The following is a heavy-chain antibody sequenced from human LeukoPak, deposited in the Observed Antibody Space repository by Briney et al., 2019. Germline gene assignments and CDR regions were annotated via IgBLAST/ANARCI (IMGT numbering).Heavy chain of an antibody. CDR3: ARSRYGILTGYYTHYFDL. V-gene: IGHV3-7*01. Sequence: PGGSLRLSCAASGFTFGNYWMTWVRQAPGKGLEWVANIKQDGSDKYYVESVKGRFTISRDNAKQSVYLQMNSLRAEDTAVYYCARSRYGILTGYYTHYFDLWGQGTLVTVSS. D-gene: IGHD3-9*01. J-gene: IGHJ4*02. CDR1: GFTFGNYW. CDR2: IKQDGSDK.